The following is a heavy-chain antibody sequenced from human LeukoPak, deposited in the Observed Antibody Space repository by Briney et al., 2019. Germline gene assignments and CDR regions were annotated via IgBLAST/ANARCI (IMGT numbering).Heavy chain of an antibody. CDR3: ARESDRKGSSGEY. Sequence: GGSLRLFCEASGLTFSNNWMTWVRQAPGKGLEWVANIKQDGTKTYYVDSVKGRFTISRDNAKNSLYLQMDSLRAEDTAVYYCARESDRKGSSGEYWGHGTLVSVSS. J-gene: IGHJ4*01. CDR1: GLTFSNNW. V-gene: IGHV3-7*01. CDR2: IKQDGTKT. D-gene: IGHD3-10*01.